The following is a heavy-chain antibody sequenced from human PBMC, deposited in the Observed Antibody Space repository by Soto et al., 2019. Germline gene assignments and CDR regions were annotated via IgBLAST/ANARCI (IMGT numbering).Heavy chain of an antibody. D-gene: IGHD2-21*02. CDR1: GFEFRKYG. CDR3: ARYSGLVTSSPID. CDR2: IWYDGNNK. Sequence: QVQLVESGGGVVQPGRSLRLSCLASGFEFRKYGMHWVRQAPGQGLEWVGVIWYDGNNKYYGESVKDRFIISRDNSKNTVYLDMNNVRAEDTAVYYCARYSGLVTSSPIDWGQGTLVSVSS. V-gene: IGHV3-33*01. J-gene: IGHJ4*02.